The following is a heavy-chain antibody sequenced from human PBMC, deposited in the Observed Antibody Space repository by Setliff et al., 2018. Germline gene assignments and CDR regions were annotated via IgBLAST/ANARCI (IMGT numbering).Heavy chain of an antibody. V-gene: IGHV3-74*01. CDR2: INNDGTTT. CDR1: EFTLSTYW. Sequence: GGSLRLSCAASEFTLSTYWIHWVRQAPRKGLVWVSRINNDGTTTKYGDSVKGRFTISRDNAKNTLYLQMSSLRAEDTGIYYCVRDGAGAFDYWGQGTLVTVSS. J-gene: IGHJ4*02. CDR3: VRDGAGAFDY. D-gene: IGHD1-26*01.